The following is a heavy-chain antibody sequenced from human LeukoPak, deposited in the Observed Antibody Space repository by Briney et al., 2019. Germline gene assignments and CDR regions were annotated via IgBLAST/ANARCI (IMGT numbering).Heavy chain of an antibody. J-gene: IGHJ5*02. V-gene: IGHV3-74*03. CDR2: INSDGSSL. Sequence: GGSLRLSCAASGFTPNTYWMNWVRQAPGKGLVWVSRINSDGSSLTYADSVKGRFTISRDNAKNTLYLQMNSLTAEDTAVYYCARGYSSRLYNWLDPWGQGTLVTVSS. CDR3: ARGYSSRLYNWLDP. CDR1: GFTPNTYW. D-gene: IGHD6-13*01.